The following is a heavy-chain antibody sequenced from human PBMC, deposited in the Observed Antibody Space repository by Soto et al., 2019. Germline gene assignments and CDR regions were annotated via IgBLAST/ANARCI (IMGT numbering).Heavy chain of an antibody. V-gene: IGHV3-33*03. Sequence: QERLVESGGGVVQPGRSLRLSCAVSGFTFSDYAMHWVRQAPGKGLEWVALIWHDGINEFYAGSVKGRFTISRDISNNTLYLQMNSLRPEDTAVYYCTKSRGDAYKWGLGLDQWGQGTLVTVSS. J-gene: IGHJ5*02. D-gene: IGHD3-10*01. CDR2: IWHDGINE. CDR1: GFTFSDYA. CDR3: TKSRGDAYKWGLGLDQ.